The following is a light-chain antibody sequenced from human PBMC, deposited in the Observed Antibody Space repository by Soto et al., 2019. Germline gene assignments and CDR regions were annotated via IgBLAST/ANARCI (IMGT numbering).Light chain of an antibody. CDR2: AAS. CDR1: QGIRND. Sequence: AIQMTQYPSSLSASVGDRVTITCRASQGIRNDLGWYQQKPGKAPKLLIYAASSLQSGVPSRLSGSGSGTDFTLTISSIEPEDYAVYYCQQRRDWWTFGQGTKVDIK. CDR3: QQRRDWWT. V-gene: IGKV1-6*01. J-gene: IGKJ1*01.